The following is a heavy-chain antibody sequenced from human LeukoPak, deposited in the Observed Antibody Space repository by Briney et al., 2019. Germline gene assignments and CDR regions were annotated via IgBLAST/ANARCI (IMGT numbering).Heavy chain of an antibody. CDR1: GFTFDDYA. CDR2: ISGDGGST. J-gene: IGHJ6*03. Sequence: GGSLRLSCAASGFTFDDYAVHWVRQAPGKGLEWVSLISGDGGSTYYADSVKGGFTISRDNSKNSLYLQMNSLRTEDTALYYCAKDTLRGYSYGFHNYMDVWGKGTTVTVSS. V-gene: IGHV3-43*02. D-gene: IGHD5-18*01. CDR3: AKDTLRGYSYGFHNYMDV.